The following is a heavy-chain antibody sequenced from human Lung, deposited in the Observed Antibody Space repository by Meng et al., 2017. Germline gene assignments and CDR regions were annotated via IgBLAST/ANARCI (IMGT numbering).Heavy chain of an antibody. CDR3: ARGTPGRRYAEY. CDR1: HYTFTGYC. D-gene: IGHD3-10*01. CDR2: LGAHDGDT. J-gene: IGHJ4*02. Sequence: QVQGVQSGAEVKRPGASVKVSCKASHYTFTGYCVSWFRQAPGQGLEWMAWLGAHDGDTSHAPRFQGRVTVTADRPTATAYMELRNLRSDDTGVYYCARGTPGRRYAEYWGQGTLVTVSS. V-gene: IGHV1-18*01.